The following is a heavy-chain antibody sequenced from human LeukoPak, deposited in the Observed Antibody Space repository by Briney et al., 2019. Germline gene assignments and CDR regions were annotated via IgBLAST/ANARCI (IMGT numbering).Heavy chain of an antibody. CDR1: GFTFSSYA. Sequence: PGGSLRLSCAASGFTFSSYAMSWVRQASGKGLEWVSAISGSGGSTYYADSVKGRFTISRDNSKNTLYLQMNSLRAEDTAVYYCAKLPERWLQFYYFDYWGQGTLVTVSS. D-gene: IGHD5-24*01. CDR2: ISGSGGST. CDR3: AKLPERWLQFYYFDY. V-gene: IGHV3-23*01. J-gene: IGHJ4*02.